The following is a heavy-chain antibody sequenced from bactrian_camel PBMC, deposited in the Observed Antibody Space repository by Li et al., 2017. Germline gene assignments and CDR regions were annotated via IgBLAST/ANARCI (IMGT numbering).Heavy chain of an antibody. D-gene: IGHD4*01. J-gene: IGHJ6*01. CDR1: GFTFSSTT. Sequence: DVQLVESGGGLVQPGGSLRLSCAASGFTFSSTTMSWVRQAPGKGLEWVSGINPDGGTYYADSVKGRFTISRDNAKNTVYLRLNSLKTEDMAMYSCKILCPEHPNYDENFGRWGQGTQVTVS. CDR2: INPDGGT. V-gene: IGHV3S10*01. CDR3: KILCPEHPNYDENFGR.